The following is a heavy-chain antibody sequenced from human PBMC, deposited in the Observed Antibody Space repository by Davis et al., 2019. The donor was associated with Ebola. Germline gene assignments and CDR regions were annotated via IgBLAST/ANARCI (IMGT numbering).Heavy chain of an antibody. V-gene: IGHV3-23*01. Sequence: GESLKISCAASGFLFSSYAMSWVRQAPGRGLEWVSSISASGGATFYADSVKGRIGMSRDNSNDTLYLRMNNLRAEDTAIYYCAKDLTSYYGSGDFFDYWGQGILVTVSS. CDR3: AKDLTSYYGSGDFFDY. J-gene: IGHJ4*02. CDR2: ISASGGAT. D-gene: IGHD3-10*01. CDR1: GFLFSSYA.